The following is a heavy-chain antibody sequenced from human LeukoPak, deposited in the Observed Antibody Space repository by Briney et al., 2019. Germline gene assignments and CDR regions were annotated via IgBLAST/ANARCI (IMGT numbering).Heavy chain of an antibody. J-gene: IGHJ4*02. CDR1: GFTFTTYG. CDR3: ARVAKYYYGSETYYFFEH. Sequence: GGSRRLSCAASGFTFTTYGMPWVRQAPGKGLDWLPNINQNGARKAFVDSVKGRFTISRDNAKNSLYLQMNSLRVEDTAVYYCARVAKYYYGSETYYFFEHWGQGTPVTASS. D-gene: IGHD3-10*01. CDR2: INQNGARK. V-gene: IGHV3-7*01.